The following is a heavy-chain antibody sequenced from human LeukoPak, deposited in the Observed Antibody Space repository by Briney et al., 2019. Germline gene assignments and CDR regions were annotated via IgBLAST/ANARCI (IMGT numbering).Heavy chain of an antibody. CDR1: GFTFDDYG. D-gene: IGHD3-22*01. V-gene: IGHV3-20*04. Sequence: RSGGSLRLSCAASGFTFDDYGMSWVRQAPGKGLEWVSGINWNGGSTGYADSVKGRFTISRDNAKNSLYLQMNSLRAEDTALYYCARDRDDSSGYYYPENYWGQGTLVTVSS. CDR2: INWNGGST. CDR3: ARDRDDSSGYYYPENY. J-gene: IGHJ4*02.